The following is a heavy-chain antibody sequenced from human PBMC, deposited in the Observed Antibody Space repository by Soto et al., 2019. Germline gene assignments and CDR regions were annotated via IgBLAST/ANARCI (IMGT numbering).Heavy chain of an antibody. V-gene: IGHV3-11*06. J-gene: IGHJ4*02. CDR1: GFTFSDYY. Sequence: GGSLRLSCAASGFTFSDYYMSWIRQAPGKGLEWLSYISGSSDKTNYADSVKSRFTISRDNAKKSLYLEMNSLRAEDTAVYYCATITTMTRGKGTLVTVSS. CDR3: ATITTMT. D-gene: IGHD3-22*01. CDR2: ISGSSDKT.